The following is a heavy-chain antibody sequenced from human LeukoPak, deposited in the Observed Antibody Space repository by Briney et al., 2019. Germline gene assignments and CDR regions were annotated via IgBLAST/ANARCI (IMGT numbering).Heavy chain of an antibody. D-gene: IGHD1-26*01. Sequence: SETLSLTCTVSGGSLSSYYWSWIRQPPGRGLEWIGYVYYSGSTDYNPSLKSRVTISVDTSQNQFSLHLSSVTAADTAVYYCAREGRSGSQRYFDYWGQGTLVTVSS. V-gene: IGHV4-59*01. CDR2: VYYSGST. CDR3: AREGRSGSQRYFDY. CDR1: GGSLSSYY. J-gene: IGHJ4*02.